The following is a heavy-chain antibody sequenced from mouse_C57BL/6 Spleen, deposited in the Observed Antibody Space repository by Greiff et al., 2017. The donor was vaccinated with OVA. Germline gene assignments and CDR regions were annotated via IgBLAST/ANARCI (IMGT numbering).Heavy chain of an antibody. V-gene: IGHV1-55*01. CDR2: IYPGSGST. Sequence: VQLQQPGAELVKPGASVKMSCKASGYTFTSYWITWVKQRPGQGLEWIGDIYPGSGSTNYNEKFKSKATLTVDTSSSTAYMQRSSLTSEDSAVYYCARKTYGSSYVGYFDVWGTGTTVTVSS. CDR3: ARKTYGSSYVGYFDV. D-gene: IGHD1-1*01. CDR1: GYTFTSYW. J-gene: IGHJ1*03.